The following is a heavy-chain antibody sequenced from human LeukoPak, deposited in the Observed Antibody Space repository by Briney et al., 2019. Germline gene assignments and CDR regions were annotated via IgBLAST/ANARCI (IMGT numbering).Heavy chain of an antibody. CDR3: TTQTEYYDTSGYYSYYFDY. D-gene: IGHD3-22*01. Sequence: GGSLRLSCAASGFTLRNAWMSWVRQAPGKGLEWVGRIKSKTDGGTTDYAAPVKGRFTISRDDSKDTLYLQMNSLITEDTAEYYCTTQTEYYDTSGYYSYYFDYWGPGTLVTVSS. V-gene: IGHV3-15*01. CDR2: IKSKTDGGTT. CDR1: GFTLRNAW. J-gene: IGHJ4*02.